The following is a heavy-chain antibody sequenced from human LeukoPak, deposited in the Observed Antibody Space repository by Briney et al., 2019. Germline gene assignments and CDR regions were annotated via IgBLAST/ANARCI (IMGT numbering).Heavy chain of an antibody. V-gene: IGHV1-2*02. D-gene: IGHD3-22*01. Sequence: ASVKVSCKASGYTFTGYYMHWVRQAPGQGLEWMGWINPNSGGTNYGQKFQGRVTMTWDTSISTAYMELSRLRSDDTAVYYCARSSSGYYFDYWGQGTLVTVSS. CDR2: INPNSGGT. CDR3: ARSSSGYYFDY. J-gene: IGHJ4*02. CDR1: GYTFTGYY.